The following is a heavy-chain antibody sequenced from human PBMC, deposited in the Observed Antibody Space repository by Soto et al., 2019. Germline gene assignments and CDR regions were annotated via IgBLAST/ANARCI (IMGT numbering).Heavy chain of an antibody. V-gene: IGHV3-15*07. CDR1: GFTFSNAW. D-gene: IGHD2-8*01. CDR3: TTRRERYCTNGVCSNIEY. CDR2: IKSKTDGGTT. Sequence: GGSLRLSCAASGFTFSNAWMNWVRQAPGKGLEWVGRIKSKTDGGTTDYAAPVKGRFTISRDDSKNTLYLQMNSLKTEDTAVYYCTTRRERYCTNGVCSNIEYWGQGTLVTVSS. J-gene: IGHJ4*02.